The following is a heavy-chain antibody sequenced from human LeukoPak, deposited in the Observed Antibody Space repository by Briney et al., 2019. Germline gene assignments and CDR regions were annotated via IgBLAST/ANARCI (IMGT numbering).Heavy chain of an antibody. Sequence: SETLSLTCTVSGGSIGIYYWSWLRQPPGKGLEWIGYIYHSGSSDYNPSLKSRVTISVDTSKNQFSLKLTSVTAADTAVYYCARGNPFDLWGRGTLVTVSS. V-gene: IGHV4-59*01. CDR1: GGSIGIYY. CDR3: ARGNPFDL. CDR2: IYHSGSS. J-gene: IGHJ2*01.